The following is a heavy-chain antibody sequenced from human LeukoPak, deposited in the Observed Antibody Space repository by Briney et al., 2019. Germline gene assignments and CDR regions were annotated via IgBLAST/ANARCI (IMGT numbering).Heavy chain of an antibody. CDR1: GGSISSYY. CDR2: IYYSGNT. CDR3: ARTKPLDPFDF. Sequence: SETLSLTCTVSGGSISSYYWSWIRQPPGKGLEWIGYIYYSGNTYYNPSLKSRVTTSVDTSKNQFSLKVNSVTAADTAVYYCARTKPLDPFDFWGQGTLVTVSS. V-gene: IGHV4-59*01. J-gene: IGHJ3*01.